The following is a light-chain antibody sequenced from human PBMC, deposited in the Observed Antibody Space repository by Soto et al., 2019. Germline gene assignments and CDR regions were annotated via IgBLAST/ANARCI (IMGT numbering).Light chain of an antibody. CDR2: GAS. J-gene: IGKJ4*01. CDR3: QQYKNWPLT. V-gene: IGKV3-15*01. Sequence: ETVMTQSPATLSVSPGERTTLSCRASQSVSSNLAWYRQRPGQAPRLLIYGASTRATGIPARFSGSGSGTEFTLTISSLQSEDLAVYYCQQYKNWPLTFGGGTKVAIE. CDR1: QSVSSN.